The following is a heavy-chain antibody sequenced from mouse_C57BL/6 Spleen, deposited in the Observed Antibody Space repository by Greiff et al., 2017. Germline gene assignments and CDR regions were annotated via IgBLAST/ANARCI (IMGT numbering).Heavy chain of an antibody. D-gene: IGHD4-1*01. Sequence: EVKLQESGPGLVKPSQSLSLTCSVTGYSITSGYYWNWIRQFPGNKLEWMGYISYDGSNNYNPSLKNRISITRDTSKNQFFLKLNSVTTEDTATYYCARVLGRYFDVWGTGTTVTVSS. V-gene: IGHV3-6*01. CDR2: ISYDGSN. J-gene: IGHJ1*03. CDR1: GYSITSGYY. CDR3: ARVLGRYFDV.